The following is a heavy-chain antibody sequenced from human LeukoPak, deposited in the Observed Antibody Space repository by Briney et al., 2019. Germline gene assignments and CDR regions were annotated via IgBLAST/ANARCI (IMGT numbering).Heavy chain of an antibody. CDR1: GGSISSYY. CDR3: ARVRAYCGGDCYYLDY. CDR2: IYYSGST. D-gene: IGHD2-21*01. V-gene: IGHV4-59*12. Sequence: SETLSLTCTVSGGSISSYYWSWIRQPPGKGLEWIGYIYYSGSTNYNPSLKSRVTISVDTSKNQFSLKLSSVTAADTAVYYCARVRAYCGGDCYYLDYWGQGTLVTVSS. J-gene: IGHJ4*02.